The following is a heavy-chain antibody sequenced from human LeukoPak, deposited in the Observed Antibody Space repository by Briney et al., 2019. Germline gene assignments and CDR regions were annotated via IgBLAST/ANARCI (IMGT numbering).Heavy chain of an antibody. CDR2: INPNSGGT. J-gene: IGHJ4*02. Sequence: ASVKVSCKASGYTFTGYYLHWLRQAPGQGLEWMGWINPNSGGTNYAQKFQGRVTMTRDTSSSTAYMELSRLRSDDSAVYYCARSCGVVRGVITSWGQGNLVTVSS. CDR3: ARSCGVVRGVITS. CDR1: GYTFTGYY. V-gene: IGHV1-2*02. D-gene: IGHD3-10*01.